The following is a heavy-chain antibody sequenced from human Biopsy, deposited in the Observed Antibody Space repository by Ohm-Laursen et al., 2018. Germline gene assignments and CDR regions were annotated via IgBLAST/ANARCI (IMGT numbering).Heavy chain of an antibody. CDR2: IIPIFGTA. D-gene: IGHD1-26*01. CDR1: GGTFTNYA. CDR3: ARDALGGGSYRFFY. J-gene: IGHJ4*02. V-gene: IGHV1-69*01. Sequence: SSVKVSCKVSGGTFTNYAISWVRQAPGQGLEWMGGIIPIFGTANYAQKFQGRVTITADESTSTAYMELSSLRSDDTAVYYRARDALGGGSYRFFYWGQGSLVTVSS.